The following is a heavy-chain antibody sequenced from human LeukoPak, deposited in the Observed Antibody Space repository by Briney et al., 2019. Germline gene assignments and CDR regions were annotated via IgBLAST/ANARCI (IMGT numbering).Heavy chain of an antibody. CDR3: ARELRPGVPFGY. CDR2: VFFSGGT. D-gene: IGHD2-2*03. CDR1: GGSLSTYY. J-gene: IGHJ4*02. Sequence: KPSETLSLTCTVSGGSLSTYYWSWIRQPPGKGLEWIGYVFFSGGTKYNPSLKSRLTMSADTSRNQSSMNLSSVNAADTAVYFCARELRPGVPFGYWGQGKLVIVSP. V-gene: IGHV4-59*01.